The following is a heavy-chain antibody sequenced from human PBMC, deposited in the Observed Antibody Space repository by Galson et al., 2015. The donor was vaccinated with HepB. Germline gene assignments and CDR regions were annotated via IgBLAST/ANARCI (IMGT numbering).Heavy chain of an antibody. D-gene: IGHD6-19*01. V-gene: IGHV3-30-3*01. Sequence: SLRLSCAASGFTFSNYPLHWVRQAPGKGLEWVAFISYDGGNKKYANSVKGRFTIYRANSKNTLYLQMNSLGLEDTAVYYCARGPGLYDSGWFPFDSWGQGTRVTVSS. CDR2: ISYDGGNK. CDR1: GFTFSNYP. CDR3: ARGPGLYDSGWFPFDS. J-gene: IGHJ4*02.